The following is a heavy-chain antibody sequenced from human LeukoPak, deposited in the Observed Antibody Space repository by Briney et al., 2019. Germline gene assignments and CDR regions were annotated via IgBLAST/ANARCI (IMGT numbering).Heavy chain of an antibody. CDR1: GGSISSSSYY. J-gene: IGHJ4*02. D-gene: IGHD2-8*01. Sequence: SETLSLTCTVSGGSISSSSYYWGWIRQPPGKGLECIGNIYYSGSTYYNPSLKSRVTISVDTSKNQFSLKLSSVTAADTAVYYCARGYCANGVCYPHDYWGQGILATVSS. CDR3: ARGYCANGVCYPHDY. CDR2: IYYSGST. V-gene: IGHV4-39*07.